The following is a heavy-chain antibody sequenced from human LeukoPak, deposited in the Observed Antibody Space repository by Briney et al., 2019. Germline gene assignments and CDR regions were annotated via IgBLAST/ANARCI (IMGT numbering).Heavy chain of an antibody. CDR3: AKSIEGSGSYYDSYFDY. CDR1: GFTFDDYA. J-gene: IGHJ4*02. V-gene: IGHV3-9*01. Sequence: GGSLRLSCAASGFTFDDYAMHWVRHAPGKGLEWVSGISWNSGSIGYADSVQGRFTISRDNAKNSLYLQMNSLRADDTALYYCAKSIEGSGSYYDSYFDYWGQGTLVTVSS. D-gene: IGHD3-10*01. CDR2: ISWNSGSI.